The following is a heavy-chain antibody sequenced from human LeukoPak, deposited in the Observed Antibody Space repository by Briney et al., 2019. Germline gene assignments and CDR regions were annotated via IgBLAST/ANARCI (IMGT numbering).Heavy chain of an antibody. J-gene: IGHJ4*02. Sequence: ASVKVSCKVSGYTLTELSMHWLRQAPGKGLEWMVGFDPEDGETIYAQKFQGRVTMTEDTSTDTAYMELSSLRSEDTAVYYCATSPYYYDSSGYYRYWGQGTLVTVSS. D-gene: IGHD3-22*01. CDR3: ATSPYYYDSSGYYRY. V-gene: IGHV1-24*01. CDR1: GYTLTELS. CDR2: FDPEDGET.